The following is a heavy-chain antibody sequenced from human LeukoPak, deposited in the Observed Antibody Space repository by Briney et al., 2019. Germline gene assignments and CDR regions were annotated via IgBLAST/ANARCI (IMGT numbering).Heavy chain of an antibody. D-gene: IGHD5-18*01. J-gene: IGHJ3*02. CDR2: IYHSGST. CDR3: ARATIVQLWLRHDAFDI. V-gene: IGHV4-4*02. Sequence: SDTLSLTCAVSGGSISSSNWWSWVRQPPGKGLEWIGEIYHSGSTNYNPSLKSRVTISVDKSKNQFSLKLSSVTAADTAVYYCARATIVQLWLRHDAFDIWGQGTMVTVSS. CDR1: GGSISSSNW.